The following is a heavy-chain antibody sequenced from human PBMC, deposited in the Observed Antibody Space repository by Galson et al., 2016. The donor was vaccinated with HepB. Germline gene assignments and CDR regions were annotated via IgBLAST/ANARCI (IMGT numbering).Heavy chain of an antibody. D-gene: IGHD2-8*02. CDR2: IKSKIDGGTT. CDR1: GFTFSNAW. Sequence: SLRLSCAASGFTFSNAWMSWVRQAPGKGLEWVGRIKSKIDGGTTDYAAPVKGRFTISRDDSKNTLYLQMNSLQTEDTAVYYCVSDLLGPPGDFDYWGQGTLVTVSS. V-gene: IGHV3-15*01. J-gene: IGHJ4*02. CDR3: VSDLLGPPGDFDY.